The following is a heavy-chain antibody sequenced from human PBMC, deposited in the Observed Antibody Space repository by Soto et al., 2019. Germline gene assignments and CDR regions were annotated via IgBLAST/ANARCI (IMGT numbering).Heavy chain of an antibody. Sequence: ASVKVSCKASGGTFSSYAISWVRQAPGQGLEWMGGMNPNSGTTDYAQKFQGRVTMTGNDSISTAYMELSSLRSEDTAVYYCARGFESYCSGGSCYSSPWFDPWGQGTLVTVSS. J-gene: IGHJ5*02. V-gene: IGHV1-8*02. CDR2: MNPNSGTT. CDR3: ARGFESYCSGGSCYSSPWFDP. D-gene: IGHD2-15*01. CDR1: GGTFSSYA.